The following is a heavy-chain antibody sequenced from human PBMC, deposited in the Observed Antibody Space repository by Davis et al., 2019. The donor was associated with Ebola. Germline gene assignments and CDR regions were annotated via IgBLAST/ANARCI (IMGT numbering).Heavy chain of an antibody. J-gene: IGHJ6*04. CDR1: SGSFSGYS. CDR3: ARGVGKGHYNYRFGVDA. CDR2: IIDSGST. Sequence: SETLSLTCAVYSGSFSGYSWTWIRQSPGKGLEWIGEIIDSGSTNYNPSLKSRVTISVDTSKNQFSLKLTSVTAADTAVYYCARGVGKGHYNYRFGVDAWGKGTPVTVSS. V-gene: IGHV4-34*01. D-gene: IGHD1-14*01.